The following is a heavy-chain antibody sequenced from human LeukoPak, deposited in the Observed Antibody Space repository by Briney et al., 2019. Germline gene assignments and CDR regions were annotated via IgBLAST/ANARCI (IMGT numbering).Heavy chain of an antibody. D-gene: IGHD5-12*01. CDR2: ISGSGVDT. CDR1: GFTFNIYG. Sequence: GGSLRLSCAASGFTFNIYGMGWVRQALGKGLEWVSVISGSGVDTYNADSVKGRFTISRDNAKNSLYLQMNSLRVEDTAVYYCAREYVDIVPMGSFDYWGQGTLVTVSS. CDR3: AREYVDIVPMGSFDY. V-gene: IGHV3-23*01. J-gene: IGHJ4*02.